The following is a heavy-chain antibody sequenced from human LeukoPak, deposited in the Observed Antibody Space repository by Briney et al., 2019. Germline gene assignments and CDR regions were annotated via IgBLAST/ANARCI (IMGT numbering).Heavy chain of an antibody. CDR3: AKGAPSSSSIFDF. V-gene: IGHV3-23*01. CDR2: LSGSGGDT. D-gene: IGHD6-6*01. CDR1: GFTFGHNA. J-gene: IGHJ4*02. Sequence: GGSLRLSCVASGFTFGHNAMAWVRQAPGKRLEWVSALSGSGGDTFYADSVKGRFTISRDNSKNTLYLQLSSLRPDDTAVYYCAKGAPSSSSIFDFWGPGTLVTVSS.